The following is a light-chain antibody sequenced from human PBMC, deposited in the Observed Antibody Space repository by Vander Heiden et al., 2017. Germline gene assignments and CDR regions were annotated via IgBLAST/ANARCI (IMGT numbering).Light chain of an antibody. CDR3: CSFAGSWV. J-gene: IGLJ3*02. CDR1: SSDVGSSNY. V-gene: IGLV2-11*01. CDR2: DGS. Sequence: QSALTQPRSVSWSPGRSVTISCAGTSSDVGSSNYVSWCQQPPGTAPNLMIHDGSKRPSGVPYRFSGSKSCNTASLTISGLQAEDEADYYCCSFAGSWVFGGGTKLTVL.